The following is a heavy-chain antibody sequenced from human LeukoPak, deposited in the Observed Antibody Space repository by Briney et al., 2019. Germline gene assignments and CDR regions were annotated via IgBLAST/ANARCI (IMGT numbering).Heavy chain of an antibody. CDR2: ISGSDCST. CDR1: GFTFSSYA. V-gene: IGHV3-23*01. D-gene: IGHD3-22*01. J-gene: IGHJ4*02. Sequence: GGSLRLSCAASGFTFSSYAMSWVRQAPGKGLKWVSAISGSDCSTYYADSVKGRFTISRDNSKNTLYLQMNSMRAQDTAVYYCAKNYDSSGYYPGPFGYWGQGTLVTVSS. CDR3: AKNYDSSGYYPGPFGY.